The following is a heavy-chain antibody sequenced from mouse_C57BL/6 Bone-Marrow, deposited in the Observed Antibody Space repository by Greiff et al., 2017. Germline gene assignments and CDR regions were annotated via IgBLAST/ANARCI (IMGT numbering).Heavy chain of an antibody. CDR1: GFTFSDYY. V-gene: IGHV5-16*01. D-gene: IGHD2-3*01. Sequence: EVKLVESEGGLVQPGTSMKLSCTASGFTFSDYYMPWVRQVPEKGLEWVANINYDGSSTYYLHSLKSRFIISRDNARNILYLQMSSLKSEDTAPYCCARAGWHYAMDYWGQGTSVTVSS. CDR3: ARAGWHYAMDY. CDR2: INYDGSST. J-gene: IGHJ4*01.